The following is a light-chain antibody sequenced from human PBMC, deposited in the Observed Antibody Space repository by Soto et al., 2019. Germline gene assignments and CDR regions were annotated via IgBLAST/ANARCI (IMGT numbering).Light chain of an antibody. CDR1: QSISSN. J-gene: IGKJ4*01. CDR2: GAS. CDR3: QQYNNWPLA. Sequence: EIVMTQSPATLSVSPGERATLSCRARQSISSNLAWYQQRPGQAPRLLIYGASTRAIGIPARVSGSGSGTEFTLTISSLQSEDFATYYCQQYNNWPLAFGGGTKVEIQ. V-gene: IGKV3-15*01.